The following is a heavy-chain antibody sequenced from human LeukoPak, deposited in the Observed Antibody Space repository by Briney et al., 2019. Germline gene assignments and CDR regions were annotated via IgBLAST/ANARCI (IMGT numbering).Heavy chain of an antibody. CDR2: MNPNSGNT. V-gene: IGHV1-8*01. CDR1: GYTFTSYD. D-gene: IGHD3-22*01. CDR3: ARKNIKYYYDSSGYFYL. Sequence: GASVTVSCKASGYTFTSYDINWVRQAPGQGLEWMGWMNPNSGNTGYAQKFQGRVTITADESTSTAYMELSSLRSEDTAVYYCARKNIKYYYDSSGYFYLWGQGTLVTVSS. J-gene: IGHJ5*02.